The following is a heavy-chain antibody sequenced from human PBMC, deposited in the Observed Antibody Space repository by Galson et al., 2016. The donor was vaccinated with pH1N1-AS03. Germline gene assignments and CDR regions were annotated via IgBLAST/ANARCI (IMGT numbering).Heavy chain of an antibody. D-gene: IGHD6-19*01. Sequence: SVKVSCKASGYTLSSYGINWVRQAPGQGLEWMGWISTNNNDTDYAQTLQGRDTMTTDTSTNTAYIELRRLRSDDTAVYYCARGPNIAVAGPCHLWGQGTLVTVSS. CDR2: ISTNNNDT. V-gene: IGHV1-18*01. CDR3: ARGPNIAVAGPCHL. CDR1: GYTLSSYG. J-gene: IGHJ5*02.